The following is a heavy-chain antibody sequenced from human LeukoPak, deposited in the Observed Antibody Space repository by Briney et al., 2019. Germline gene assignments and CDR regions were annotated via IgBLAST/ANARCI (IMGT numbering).Heavy chain of an antibody. CDR1: GGSISSSSYY. D-gene: IGHD5-12*01. CDR3: ARHSRSGYSGYENAFDI. V-gene: IGHV4-39*01. J-gene: IGHJ3*02. CDR2: IYYSGST. Sequence: PSETLSLTCTVSGGSISSSSYYWGWIRQPPGKGLEWIGSIYYSGSTYYTPSLKSRVTISVDTSKNQFSLKLSSVTAADTAVYYCARHSRSGYSGYENAFDIRGQGTMVTVSS.